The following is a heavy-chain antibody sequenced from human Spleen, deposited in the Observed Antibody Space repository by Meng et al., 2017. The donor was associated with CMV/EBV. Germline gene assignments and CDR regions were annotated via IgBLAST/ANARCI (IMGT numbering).Heavy chain of an antibody. D-gene: IGHD3-3*01. V-gene: IGHV4-59*12. CDR1: GASISSYY. CDR3: ARVFGVVATHYYYYGMDV. J-gene: IGHJ6*02. CDR2: MYNSGST. Sequence: SETLSLTCTVSGASISSYYWNWIRQPPGKGLEWIGYMYNSGSTNYNPSLKSRVTISVDTSKNQFSLKLSSVTAVDTAVYYCARVFGVVATHYYYYGMDVWGQGTTVTVSS.